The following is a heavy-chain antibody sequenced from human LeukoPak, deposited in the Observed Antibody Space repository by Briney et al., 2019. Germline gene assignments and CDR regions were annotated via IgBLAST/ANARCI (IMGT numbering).Heavy chain of an antibody. V-gene: IGHV4-34*01. CDR2: INHSGST. CDR1: GGSFSGYD. J-gene: IGHJ4*02. Sequence: SSETLSLTCAVFGGSFSGYDWSWVRQPPGKGLEWIGEINHSGSTNYNPSLKSRVTISVDTSKNQFSLKLSSVTAADTAVYYCARVVYYESSGYYSFDSWGQGTLVTVSS. CDR3: ARVVYYESSGYYSFDS. D-gene: IGHD3-22*01.